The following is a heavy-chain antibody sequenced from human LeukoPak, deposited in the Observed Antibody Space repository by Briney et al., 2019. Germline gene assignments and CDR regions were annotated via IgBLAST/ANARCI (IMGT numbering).Heavy chain of an antibody. CDR3: ARASPERYGDLDI. CDR1: GFSFSSYW. Sequence: PGGSLRLSCAASGFSFSSYWMHWVRQAPGKGLVWVSRIKTDGSSTSYAESVKGRFTISRYNAKNTLYLQMNSLRAEDTAVYYCARASPERYGDLDIWGQGTVVTVSS. D-gene: IGHD4-17*01. CDR2: IKTDGSST. V-gene: IGHV3-74*01. J-gene: IGHJ3*02.